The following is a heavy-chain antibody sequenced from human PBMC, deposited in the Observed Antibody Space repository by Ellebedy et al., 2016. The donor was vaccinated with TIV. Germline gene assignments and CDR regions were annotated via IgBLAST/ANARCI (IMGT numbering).Heavy chain of an antibody. J-gene: IGHJ5*02. CDR2: FSQSGST. V-gene: IGHV4-39*01. CDR1: GDSISSSVYY. Sequence: MPSETLSLTCTVSGDSISSSVYYWGWIRQPPGKGREWIGSFSQSGSTYYNPSLTSRVTISVDTSKNQFSLKLSSVTAADTAIFYCARHSTVTTIGTWGQGALVTVSS. D-gene: IGHD4-17*01. CDR3: ARHSTVTTIGT.